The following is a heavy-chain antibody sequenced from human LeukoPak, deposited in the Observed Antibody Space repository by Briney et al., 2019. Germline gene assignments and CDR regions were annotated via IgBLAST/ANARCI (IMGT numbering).Heavy chain of an antibody. CDR3: ARSFGWYALDV. CDR2: VKVGGAT. Sequence: SETLSLTCAVYGDSFDNLYWSWVRQSPGKGLEWIGEVKVGGATKYNPCLKSRVTMAAYTSRNQFSLRLSFVTAADTAIYYCARSFGWYALDVWGQGALVTVSS. CDR1: GDSFDNLY. J-gene: IGHJ4*02. V-gene: IGHV4-34*01. D-gene: IGHD6-19*01.